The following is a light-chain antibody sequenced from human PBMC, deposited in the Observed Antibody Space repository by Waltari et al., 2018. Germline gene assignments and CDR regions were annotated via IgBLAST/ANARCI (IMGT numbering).Light chain of an antibody. V-gene: IGLV2-11*01. Sequence: QSALTQPRSVSGSPGQSVTISCPGTSSDVGGYNYVSWCQQHPGKAPKLMIYDVNKRSSGVPDRCSGSKSGNTASLTISGLQAEDEADFYCCSYAGSYSLVFGGGTKLTGL. J-gene: IGLJ2*01. CDR1: SSDVGGYNY. CDR2: DVN. CDR3: CSYAGSYSLV.